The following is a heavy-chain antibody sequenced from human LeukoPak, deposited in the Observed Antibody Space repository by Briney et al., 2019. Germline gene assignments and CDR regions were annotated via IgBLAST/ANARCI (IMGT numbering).Heavy chain of an antibody. CDR2: ISGSGGST. CDR3: AKDRSYYYDSSGYYPDAFDI. Sequence: PGGSLRLSCAASGFTFSSYAMSWFRQAPGKGLEWVSAISGSGGSTYYADSVKGRFTISRDNSKNTLYLQMNSLRAEDTAVYYCAKDRSYYYDSSGYYPDAFDIWGQGTMVTVSS. J-gene: IGHJ3*02. D-gene: IGHD3-22*01. CDR1: GFTFSSYA. V-gene: IGHV3-23*01.